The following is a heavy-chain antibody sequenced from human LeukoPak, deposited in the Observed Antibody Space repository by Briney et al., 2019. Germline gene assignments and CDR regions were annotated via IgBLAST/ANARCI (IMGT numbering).Heavy chain of an antibody. CDR1: GFTFSRFA. CDR3: AKDTYCSSSSCGFDY. Sequence: PGGSLRLSCAASGFTFSRFAMSWVCQAPGKGLEWVSAISGSGGSTYYADSVKGRFTISRDNSNDTLYLQMSSLRAEDTAVYYCAKDTYCSSSSCGFDYWGQGTLVTVSS. CDR2: ISGSGGST. J-gene: IGHJ4*02. D-gene: IGHD2-2*01. V-gene: IGHV3-23*01.